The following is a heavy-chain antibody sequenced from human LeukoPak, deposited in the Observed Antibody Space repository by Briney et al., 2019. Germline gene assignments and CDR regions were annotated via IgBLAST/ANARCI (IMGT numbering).Heavy chain of an antibody. J-gene: IGHJ6*03. V-gene: IGHV4-34*01. Sequence: KASETLSLTCAVYGGSFSGYYWSWIRQPPGKGLEWIGEINHSGSTNYNPSLKSRVTISVDTSKNQFSLKLSSVTAADTAVYYCARESGAARSARLIGCYMDVWGKGTTVTVSS. D-gene: IGHD6-6*01. CDR1: GGSFSGYY. CDR3: ARESGAARSARLIGCYMDV. CDR2: INHSGST.